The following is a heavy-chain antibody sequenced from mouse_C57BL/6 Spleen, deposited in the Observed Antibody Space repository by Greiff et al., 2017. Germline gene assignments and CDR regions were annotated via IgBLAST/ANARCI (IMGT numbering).Heavy chain of an antibody. CDR2: IYPGDGDT. J-gene: IGHJ4*01. Sequence: VQGVESGPELVKPGASVKISCKASGYAFSSSWMNWVKQRPGKGLEWIGRIYPGDGDTNYNGKFKGKATLTADKSSSTAYMQLSSLTSEDSAVYFCARSGGTTVVATKNAMDYWGQGTSVTVSS. CDR3: ARSGGTTVVATKNAMDY. D-gene: IGHD1-1*01. V-gene: IGHV1-82*01. CDR1: GYAFSSSW.